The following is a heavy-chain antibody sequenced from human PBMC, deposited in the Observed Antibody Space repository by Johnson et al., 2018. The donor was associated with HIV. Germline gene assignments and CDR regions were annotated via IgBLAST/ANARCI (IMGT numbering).Heavy chain of an antibody. CDR3: TKLVGYCSGGGCYTPGDI. Sequence: VQLVESGGGLVQPGGSLRLSCAASGFTFSPYWVHWVRQAPGQGLVWVSRIVSDVSSAIYTDSVTGRFTISRDDSQNTAYLQMNRLKTEDTAVYYCTKLVGYCSGGGCYTPGDIWGQGTMVTVSS. D-gene: IGHD2-15*01. J-gene: IGHJ3*02. CDR1: GFTFSPYW. V-gene: IGHV3-74*02. CDR2: IVSDVSSA.